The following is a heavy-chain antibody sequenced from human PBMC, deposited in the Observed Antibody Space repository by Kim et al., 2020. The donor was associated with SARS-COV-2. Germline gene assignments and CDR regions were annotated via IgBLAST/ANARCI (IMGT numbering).Heavy chain of an antibody. CDR1: VVTFSNHA. CDR2: NLLGPDVP. V-gene: IGHV1-69*04. CDR3: ATDVDSSFHF. D-gene: IGHD5-18*01. J-gene: IGHJ4*02. Sequence: SVKVSCKASVVTFSNHAVSWVRQAPGQGLEWMGRNLLGPDVPNYARIFRGRLTITADKLTTTVYMELSSLTYDDTAVCYCATDVDSSFHFWGQGTVDRVS.